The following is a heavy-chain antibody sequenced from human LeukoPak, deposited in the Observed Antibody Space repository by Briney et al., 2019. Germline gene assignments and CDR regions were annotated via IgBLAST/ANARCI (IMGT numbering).Heavy chain of an antibody. CDR1: GFTFGDYA. J-gene: IGHJ3*02. CDR2: IRSKAYYGTT. V-gene: IGHV3-49*04. Sequence: GGSLRLSCTASGFTFGDYAMSWVRQAPGKGLEWVGFIRSKAYYGTTEYAASVRGRFTISRDDSKSIAYLQMNSLKTEDTAVYYCSRALRFGESGDAFDIWGQGTMVTVSS. CDR3: SRALRFGESGDAFDI. D-gene: IGHD3-10*01.